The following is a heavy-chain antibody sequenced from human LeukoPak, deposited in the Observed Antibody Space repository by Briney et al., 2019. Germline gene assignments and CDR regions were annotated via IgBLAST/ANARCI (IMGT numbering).Heavy chain of an antibody. CDR2: MNPNSGNT. CDR3: ARGRRAVTTYNY. CDR1: GYTFTSYD. D-gene: IGHD4-17*01. J-gene: IGHJ4*02. Sequence: ASVKVSCKASGYTFTSYDINWVRQATGQGLEWMGWMNPNSGNTGYAQKFQGRVTMTRNTSISTAYMELSSLRSEDTAVYCCARGRRAVTTYNYWGQGTLVTVSS. V-gene: IGHV1-8*01.